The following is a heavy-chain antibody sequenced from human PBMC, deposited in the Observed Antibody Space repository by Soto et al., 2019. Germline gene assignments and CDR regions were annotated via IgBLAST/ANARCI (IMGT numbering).Heavy chain of an antibody. V-gene: IGHV1-18*01. CDR3: ARDAESLYDYDSSGSWFDP. J-gene: IGHJ5*02. D-gene: IGHD3-22*01. Sequence: ASVKVSCKASGYTFTSYGISWVRQAPGQGLEWMGWISAYNGNTNYAQKLQGRVTMTTDTSTSTAYMELRSLRSDDTAVYYCARDAESLYDYDSSGSWFDPWGQGTLVTVSS. CDR1: GYTFTSYG. CDR2: ISAYNGNT.